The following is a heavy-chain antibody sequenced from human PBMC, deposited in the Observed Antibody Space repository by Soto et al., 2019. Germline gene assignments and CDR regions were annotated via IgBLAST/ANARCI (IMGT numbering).Heavy chain of an antibody. D-gene: IGHD2-21*02. Sequence: ASVKVSCKASGYTFTSYGISWVRQAPGQGLEWMGWISGYNGKTNYAQKVQDRVTMTTDTSTSTVYMELRSLRSDDTAVYYCAREGDVPYSYSGMDVWGKGTTVTVSS. CDR3: AREGDVPYSYSGMDV. CDR1: GYTFTSYG. V-gene: IGHV1-18*01. J-gene: IGHJ6*04. CDR2: ISGYNGKT.